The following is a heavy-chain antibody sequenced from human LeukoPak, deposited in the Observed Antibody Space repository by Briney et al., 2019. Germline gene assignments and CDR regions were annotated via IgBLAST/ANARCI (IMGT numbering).Heavy chain of an antibody. D-gene: IGHD5-18*01. CDR2: IYTSGST. CDR3: ARQEDTAMSVDY. J-gene: IGHJ4*02. Sequence: PSETLSLTCTVSGGSISSYYRSWIRQPPGKGLEWIGYIYTSGSTNYNPSLKSRVTISVDTSKNQFSLKLSSVTAADTAVYYCARQEDTAMSVDYWGQGTLVTVSS. V-gene: IGHV4-4*09. CDR1: GGSISSYY.